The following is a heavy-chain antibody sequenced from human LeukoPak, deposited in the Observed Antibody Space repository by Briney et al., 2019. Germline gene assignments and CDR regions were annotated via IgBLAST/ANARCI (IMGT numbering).Heavy chain of an antibody. CDR1: GFTFSNYA. CDR2: ISGSGDTT. CDR3: AKDSVVVAGLVNYFDH. Sequence: GGSLRLSCAASGFTFSNYAMSWVRQAPGKGLEWVSAISGSGDTTFYTDSVKGRFTISRDNSKNTLYLQMKSLRAEDTAVYYCAKDSVVVAGLVNYFDHWGQGTLVTVSS. J-gene: IGHJ4*02. V-gene: IGHV3-23*01. D-gene: IGHD6-19*01.